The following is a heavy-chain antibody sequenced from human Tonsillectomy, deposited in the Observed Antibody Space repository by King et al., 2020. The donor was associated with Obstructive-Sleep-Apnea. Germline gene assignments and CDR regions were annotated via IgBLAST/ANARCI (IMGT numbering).Heavy chain of an antibody. D-gene: IGHD1-14*01. CDR2: IYNSGNT. CDR3: GRRRITSRAPNWFDP. Sequence: QLQESGPGLVKPSQTLSLTCTVSGGSMSGNDYYWSWIRQHPGKDLEWIGYIYNSGNTDYNPSLKGRVTMSVDTSKNRFSLNLRSVTAADTAVYYCGRRRITSRAPNWFDPWGQGTLVTVSS. J-gene: IGHJ5*02. V-gene: IGHV4-31*03. CDR1: GGSMSGNDYY.